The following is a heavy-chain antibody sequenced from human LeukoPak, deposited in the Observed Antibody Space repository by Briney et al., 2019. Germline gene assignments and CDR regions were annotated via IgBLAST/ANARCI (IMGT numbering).Heavy chain of an antibody. Sequence: GGSLRLSCAASGFTVSSNYMSWVRQAPGKGLEWVSVIYSGGSTYYADSVKGRFTISRDNSKNTLYLQMNSLRAEDTAVYYCASAPLFNYDFWSGYAYYFDYWGQGTLVTVSS. J-gene: IGHJ4*02. CDR3: ASAPLFNYDFWSGYAYYFDY. V-gene: IGHV3-66*01. D-gene: IGHD3-3*01. CDR1: GFTVSSNY. CDR2: IYSGGST.